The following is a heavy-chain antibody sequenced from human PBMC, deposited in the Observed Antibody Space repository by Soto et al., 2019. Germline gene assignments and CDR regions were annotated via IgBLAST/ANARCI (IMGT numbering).Heavy chain of an antibody. V-gene: IGHV1-18*01. D-gene: IGHD2-8*01. Sequence: QVQLVQSGAEVKEPGASVKVSCKASGYTFISYGITWVRQAPGQGLEWMGWISVYNGNTYYAQNLQDRVTMTTDTSTSTAYMELRSLRSDVTAVYYCARDHGRAPNFSYGMDVWGQGTTVTVSS. CDR3: ARDHGRAPNFSYGMDV. CDR2: ISVYNGNT. J-gene: IGHJ6*02. CDR1: GYTFISYG.